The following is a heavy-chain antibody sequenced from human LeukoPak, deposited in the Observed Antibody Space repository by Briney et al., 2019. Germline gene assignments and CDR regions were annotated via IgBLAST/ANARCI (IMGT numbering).Heavy chain of an antibody. CDR1: GFTFSSYW. Sequence: GGSLRLSCAASGFTFSSYWMSWVRQAPGKGLEWVANIKQDGSEKYYVDSVKGRFTISRDNAKNSLYLQMNSLSAEDTAVYYCARVYYLPVYFVDYWGQGTLVTVSS. V-gene: IGHV3-7*01. CDR2: IKQDGSEK. CDR3: ARVYYLPVYFVDY. D-gene: IGHD2/OR15-2a*01. J-gene: IGHJ4*02.